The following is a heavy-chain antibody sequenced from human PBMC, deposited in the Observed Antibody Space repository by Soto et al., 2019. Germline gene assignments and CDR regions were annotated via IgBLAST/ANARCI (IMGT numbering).Heavy chain of an antibody. Sequence: PSETLSLTCTVSGGSISSYYWSWIRQSPGKGLEWIGFIYYGWSTNYNPSLKSRVTISVDTPKNQFSLKLSSVTAADTAVYYCAKNWNWGSLVHWGQGTLVTVSS. V-gene: IGHV4-59*08. CDR1: GGSISSYY. D-gene: IGHD7-27*01. CDR3: AKNWNWGSLVH. CDR2: IYYGWST. J-gene: IGHJ4*02.